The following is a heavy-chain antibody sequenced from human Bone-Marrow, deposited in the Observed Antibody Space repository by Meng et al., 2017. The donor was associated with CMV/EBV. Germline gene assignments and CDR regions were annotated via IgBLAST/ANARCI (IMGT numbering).Heavy chain of an antibody. D-gene: IGHD2-8*01. Sequence: ASVKVSCKASGYTFTSYDINWVRQATGQGLEWMGWMNPNSGNTGYAQKFQGRVTMTRNTSISTAYMELSSLRSEDTAVYHCARGTPNKECSNGVCYSRRYYYYGMDVWGQGTTVTVSS. CDR2: MNPNSGNT. CDR3: ARGTPNKECSNGVCYSRRYYYYGMDV. J-gene: IGHJ6*02. V-gene: IGHV1-8*01. CDR1: GYTFTSYD.